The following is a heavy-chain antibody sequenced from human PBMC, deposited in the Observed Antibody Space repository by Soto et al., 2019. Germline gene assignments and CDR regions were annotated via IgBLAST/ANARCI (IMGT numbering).Heavy chain of an antibody. CDR3: ARRVLTAAQISSDNWFDP. D-gene: IGHD1-20*01. CDR2: IYYTGTT. Sequence: SETLSLTCTVSGGSIRNNYWSWIRQPPGKGLEWVGYIYYTGTTKYNPSLKSRVTISIDSSKNQFSLKLSSVTAADTAVYFCARRVLTAAQISSDNWFDPWGQGTLVTVSS. CDR1: GGSIRNNY. V-gene: IGHV4-59*01. J-gene: IGHJ5*02.